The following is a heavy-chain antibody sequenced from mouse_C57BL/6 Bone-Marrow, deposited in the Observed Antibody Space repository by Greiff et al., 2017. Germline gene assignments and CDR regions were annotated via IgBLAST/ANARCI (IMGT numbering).Heavy chain of an antibody. CDR3: TTYRYYGSTHEGFAY. D-gene: IGHD1-1*01. Sequence: VQLQQSGAELVRPGASVKLSCTASGFNIKDDYMHWVKQRPEQGLEWIGWIDPENGDTEYASKFQGKATITADTSSNTASLQLSSLTSEDTAVCYCTTYRYYGSTHEGFAYWGQGTLVTVSA. J-gene: IGHJ3*01. V-gene: IGHV14-4*01. CDR2: IDPENGDT. CDR1: GFNIKDDY.